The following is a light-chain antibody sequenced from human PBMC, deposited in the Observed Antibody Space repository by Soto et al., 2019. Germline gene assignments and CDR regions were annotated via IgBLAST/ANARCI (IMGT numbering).Light chain of an antibody. V-gene: IGKV3-20*01. CDR1: QSVSVNS. Sequence: EIVMTQSPGTLSLSPGERATLSCRASQSVSVNSLAWYQQKAGQAPRLLIYAASSRATGVPDRFSGTGSGTDFALTISILQAEDVAVYYCQQYYSTPRTFGQGTKVDIK. J-gene: IGKJ1*01. CDR2: AAS. CDR3: QQYYSTPRT.